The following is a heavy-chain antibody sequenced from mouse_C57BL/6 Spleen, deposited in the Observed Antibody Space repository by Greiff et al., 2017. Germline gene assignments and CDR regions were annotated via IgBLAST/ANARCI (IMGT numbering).Heavy chain of an antibody. Sequence: QVQLQQPGAELVKPGASVKLSCKASGYTFTSYWMHWVKQRPGQGLEWIGMIHPNSGSTNYNEKFKSKATLTVDKSSSTAYMQLSSLTSEDSAVYYCARHYGSSYCAVESRGHTASVTVAS. D-gene: IGHD1-1*01. CDR1: GYTFTSYW. CDR2: IHPNSGST. CDR3: ARHYGSSYCAVES. J-gene: IGHJ4*01. V-gene: IGHV1-64*01.